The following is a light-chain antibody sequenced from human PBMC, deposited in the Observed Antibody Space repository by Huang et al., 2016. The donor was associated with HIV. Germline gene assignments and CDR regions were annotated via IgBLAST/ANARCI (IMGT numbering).Light chain of an antibody. V-gene: IGKV4-1*01. Sequence: DIVMTQSPDSLAVSLGERATINCKSSQSILYSSNNKNYLAWFQKKPGHPPKLLITWASTRESGVPARFSGSGSGTDFTLTITSLQAGDVAVYYCQQYYTSPYTFGQGTKLEIK. CDR3: QQYYTSPYT. J-gene: IGKJ2*01. CDR1: QSILYSSNNKNY. CDR2: WAS.